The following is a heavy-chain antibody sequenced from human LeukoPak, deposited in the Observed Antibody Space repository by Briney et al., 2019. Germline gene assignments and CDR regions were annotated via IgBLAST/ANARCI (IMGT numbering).Heavy chain of an antibody. V-gene: IGHV3-48*01. Sequence: GGSLRLSCAASGFTFSSYNLNWVRQAPGKGLEWLSSISSTFTINYSDSVRGRFTISRDNAMNSLFLQVDSLRAEDSGLYYCVKIQDPYYYYYMDVWGKGTTVTVSS. CDR3: VKIQDPYYYYYMDV. CDR1: GFTFSSYN. CDR2: ISSTFTI. J-gene: IGHJ6*03.